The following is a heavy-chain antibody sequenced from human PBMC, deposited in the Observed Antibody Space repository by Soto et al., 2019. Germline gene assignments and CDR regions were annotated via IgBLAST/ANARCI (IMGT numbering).Heavy chain of an antibody. Sequence: GGSLRLSCAASGFTFSSYAMSWVRQAPGKGLEWVSAISGSGGSTYYADSVKGRFTISRDNSKNTLYLQMNSLRAEDTAVYYFAKPPGYYGSGSYEVYYGMDVWGQGTTVTVSS. J-gene: IGHJ6*02. CDR2: ISGSGGST. CDR3: AKPPGYYGSGSYEVYYGMDV. CDR1: GFTFSSYA. V-gene: IGHV3-23*01. D-gene: IGHD3-10*01.